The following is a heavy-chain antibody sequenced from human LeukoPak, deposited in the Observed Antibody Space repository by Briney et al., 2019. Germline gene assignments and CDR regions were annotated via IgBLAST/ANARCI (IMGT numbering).Heavy chain of an antibody. CDR2: IDDDFTT. D-gene: IGHD3-10*01. CDR3: AGVTGTYYNWYFDL. Sequence: QPGGSLRLSCTASGFTFSGKSMNWVRQAPGKGLEWVSLIDDDFTTKYADSVKGRFTISRDNSKSTLYLQMISLRAEDTALYYCAGVTGTYYNWYFDLWGRGTLVTVSS. CDR1: GFTFSGKS. V-gene: IGHV3-66*01. J-gene: IGHJ2*01.